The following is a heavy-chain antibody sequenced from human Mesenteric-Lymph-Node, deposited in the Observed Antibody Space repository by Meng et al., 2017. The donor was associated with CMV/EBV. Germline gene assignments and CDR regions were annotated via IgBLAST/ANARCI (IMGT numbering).Heavy chain of an antibody. CDR2: INPNSGGT. J-gene: IGHJ4*02. D-gene: IGHD3-16*01. CDR3: ASDSGGGIDY. V-gene: IGHV1-2*02. CDR1: GYTFTAYF. Sequence: ASVKVSCKASGYTFTAYFMHWLRQAPGQGFEWMGWINPNSGGTKFAQKFQGRVTMTRDTSISTTYMELNRLTSDDTAVYYCASDSGGGIDYWGQGTLVTVSS.